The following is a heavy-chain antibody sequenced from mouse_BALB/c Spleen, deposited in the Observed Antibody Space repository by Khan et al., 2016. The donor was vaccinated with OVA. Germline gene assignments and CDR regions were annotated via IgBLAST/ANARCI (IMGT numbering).Heavy chain of an antibody. CDR2: INTYTGEP. CDR3: ARPPYFSYVMDN. J-gene: IGHJ4*01. Sequence: QIQLVQSGPELKKPGETVKISCKASGHTFTKYGMNWVMQAPGKGLKWMGWINTYTGEPTYADDFNGRFAFSLETSASTAYLQINNLKNEDTATYFCARPPYFSYVMDNWGQGTSVTVSS. V-gene: IGHV9-3-1*01. CDR1: GHTFTKYG. D-gene: IGHD2-10*01.